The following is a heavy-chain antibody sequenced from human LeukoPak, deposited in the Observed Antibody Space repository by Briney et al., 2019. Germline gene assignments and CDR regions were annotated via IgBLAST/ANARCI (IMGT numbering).Heavy chain of an antibody. D-gene: IGHD2-2*01. V-gene: IGHV3-53*01. CDR2: VSSGGST. CDR3: AKDGGPPDCSSTSCYPDDAFDI. J-gene: IGHJ3*02. CDR1: GFTVSSNY. Sequence: AGGSLRLSCAASGFTVSSNYMNWVRQAPGRGLEWVSVVSSGGSTYYADSVKGRFTISRDNSKNTLCLQMNSLRAEGTAVYYCAKDGGPPDCSSTSCYPDDAFDIWGQGTMVTVSS.